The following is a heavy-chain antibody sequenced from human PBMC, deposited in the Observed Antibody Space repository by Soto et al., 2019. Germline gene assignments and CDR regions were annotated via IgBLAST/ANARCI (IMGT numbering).Heavy chain of an antibody. CDR3: ARDQRGGSYGMDV. CDR1: GSTFTSYW. J-gene: IGHJ6*02. V-gene: IGHV3-7*01. Sequence: EEQLVESGGALVLPGESLRLSCAASGSTFTSYWMSWVRQAPGKGLEWVAIINQDGSEKNSVASVKGRFTISRDNAKTSVYLEMTSLRVEDTAVYYCARDQRGGSYGMDVWGQGTTVTVS. D-gene: IGHD3-10*01. CDR2: INQDGSEK.